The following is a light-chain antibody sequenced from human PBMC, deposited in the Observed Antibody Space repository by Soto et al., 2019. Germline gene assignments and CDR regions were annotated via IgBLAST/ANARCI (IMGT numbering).Light chain of an antibody. CDR2: EGS. J-gene: IGLJ1*01. Sequence: QSALTQPASVSGSPGQSITISCTGTSSDVRSYNLVSWYQQHPGKAPKLIIFEGSRRPSGVSNRFSGSKSGDTASLTISGLHAEDEADYCCCSYAGSSRYVFGTRTKVTVL. CDR3: CSYAGSSRYV. CDR1: SSDVRSYNL. V-gene: IGLV2-23*01.